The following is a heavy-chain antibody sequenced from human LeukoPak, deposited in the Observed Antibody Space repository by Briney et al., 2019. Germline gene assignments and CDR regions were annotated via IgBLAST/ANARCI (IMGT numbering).Heavy chain of an antibody. CDR2: IIPIFGTA. CDR3: ASRDSSGWYGIGY. J-gene: IGHJ4*02. Sequence: SSVKVSCKASGGTFSSYAISWVRQAPGQGLEWMGRIIPIFGTANYAQKFQGRVTITTDESTSTAYMELNSLRSEDTAVYYCASRDSSGWYGIGYWGQGTLVTVSS. V-gene: IGHV1-69*05. CDR1: GGTFSSYA. D-gene: IGHD6-19*01.